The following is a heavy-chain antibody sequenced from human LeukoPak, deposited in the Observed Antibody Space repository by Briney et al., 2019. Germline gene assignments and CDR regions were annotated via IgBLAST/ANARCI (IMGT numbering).Heavy chain of an antibody. Sequence: GGSLRLSCAASGFTFSSYSMNWVRQAPGKGLEWVSSISSSSSYIYYADSVKGRFTISRDNAKNSLYLQMNSLRAEDTAVYYCARPDTRGDTAMVGRAFDIWGQGTMVTVSS. V-gene: IGHV3-21*01. D-gene: IGHD5-18*01. CDR2: ISSSSSYI. CDR3: ARPDTRGDTAMVGRAFDI. J-gene: IGHJ3*02. CDR1: GFTFSSYS.